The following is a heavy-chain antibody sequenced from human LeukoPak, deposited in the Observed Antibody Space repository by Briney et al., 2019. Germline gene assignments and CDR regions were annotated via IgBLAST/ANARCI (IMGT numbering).Heavy chain of an antibody. CDR3: ARDVPNFDRSGGSCYLNWFDP. D-gene: IGHD2-15*01. V-gene: IGHV1-18*01. CDR2: ISAYNGNT. Sequence: ASVKVSCKASGYTFTSYGISWVRQAPGQGLEWMGWISAYNGNTNYAQKLQGRVTMTTDTSTSTAYMELRSLRSDDTAVYYCARDVPNFDRSGGSCYLNWFDPWGQGTLVTVSS. J-gene: IGHJ5*02. CDR1: GYTFTSYG.